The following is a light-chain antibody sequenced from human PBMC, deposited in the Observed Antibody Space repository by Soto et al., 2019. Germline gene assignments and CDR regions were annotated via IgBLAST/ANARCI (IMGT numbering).Light chain of an antibody. CDR1: SGHSTYA. V-gene: IGLV4-69*01. CDR3: QTSGTGYAV. Sequence: QAVVTQSPSASASLGASVKLTCTLSSGHSTYAIAWHQQQPEKGPRYLMKLNSNGSHSKGDGIPDRFSGSGSGAERYLTISRLQAEDEADYYCQTSGTGYAVFGGGTQLTVL. J-gene: IGLJ7*01. CDR2: LNSNGSH.